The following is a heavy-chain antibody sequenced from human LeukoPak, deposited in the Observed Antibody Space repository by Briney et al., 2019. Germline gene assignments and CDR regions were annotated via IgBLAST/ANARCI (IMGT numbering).Heavy chain of an antibody. J-gene: IGHJ5*02. CDR1: GYRFTASY. Sequence: ASVKVSSKASGYRFTASYMHWVRQAPGQGFEWMGWINPSTGDTKYAKMFQGRVTLTTGASINTAYMELSGLRPADTAVYFCVSAYDQWGQGTLVTVSS. CDR3: VSAYDQ. CDR2: INPSTGDT. V-gene: IGHV1-2*02.